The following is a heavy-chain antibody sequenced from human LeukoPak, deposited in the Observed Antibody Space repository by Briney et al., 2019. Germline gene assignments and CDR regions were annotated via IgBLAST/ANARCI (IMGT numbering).Heavy chain of an antibody. CDR3: ARRDYGDYGSWLGFDP. D-gene: IGHD4-17*01. CDR2: IIPIFGTA. J-gene: IGHJ5*02. CDR1: GGTFSSYA. V-gene: IGHV1-69*01. Sequence: SVKVSCKAFGGTFSSYAISWVRQAPGQGLEWMGGIIPIFGTANYAQKFQGRVTITADESTSTAYMELSSLRSEDTAVYYCARRDYGDYGSWLGFDPWGQGTLVTVSS.